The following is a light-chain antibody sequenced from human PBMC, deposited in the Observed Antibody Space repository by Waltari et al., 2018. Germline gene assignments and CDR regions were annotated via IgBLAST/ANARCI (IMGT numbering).Light chain of an antibody. CDR3: QQYDNLPLT. Sequence: DIVMTQSPDSLAVSLGEKATISCKSSQTVLYSDNNNYLGWYQQKPGQPPKVLIKWASTREPGVPDRFVGSGSGTDFTLTINSLQPEDIATYYCQQYDNLPLTFGGGTKVEIK. CDR2: WAS. J-gene: IGKJ4*01. CDR1: QTVLYSDNNNY. V-gene: IGKV4-1*01.